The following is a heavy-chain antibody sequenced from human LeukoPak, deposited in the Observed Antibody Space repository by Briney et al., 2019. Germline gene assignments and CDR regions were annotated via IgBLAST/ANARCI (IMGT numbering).Heavy chain of an antibody. D-gene: IGHD3-10*01. V-gene: IGHV4-30-4*07. CDR3: ARVPGGAGVFSYYYYYMDV. CDR1: GGSISSGGYS. J-gene: IGHJ6*03. Sequence: SETLSLTCAVSGGSISSGGYSWSWIRQPPGKGLEWIGYIYYSGSTYYNPSLKSRVTISVDTSKNQFSLKLSSVTAADTAVYYCARVPGGAGVFSYYYYYMDVWGKGTTVTVSS. CDR2: IYYSGST.